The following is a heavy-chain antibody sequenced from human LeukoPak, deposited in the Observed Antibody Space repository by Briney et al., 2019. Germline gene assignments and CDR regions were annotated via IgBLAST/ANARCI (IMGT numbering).Heavy chain of an antibody. CDR1: GGTFSSYA. CDR2: IIAYNGNI. D-gene: IGHD2-21*01. V-gene: IGHV1-18*01. J-gene: IGHJ5*02. CDR3: ARAGERSWFDP. Sequence: ASVKVSCKASGGTFSSYAISWVRQAPGQGLEWMGGIIAYNGNIKYAQKFQGRVTMTTDTSTSTAYMELRSLRSDDTAVYYRARAGERSWFDPRGQGTLVTVSS.